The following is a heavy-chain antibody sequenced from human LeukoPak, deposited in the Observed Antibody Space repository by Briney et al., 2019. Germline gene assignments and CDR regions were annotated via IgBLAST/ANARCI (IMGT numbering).Heavy chain of an antibody. CDR2: INPSGGST. CDR1: GYTFTGYY. Sequence: GASVKVSCKASGYTFTGYYMHWVRQAPGQGPEWMGIINPSGGSTNYAQKFQERVTITRDMSTSTAYMELSSLRSEDTAVYYCAGSCGDCYQSYDAFDIWGQGTMVTVSS. V-gene: IGHV1-46*01. CDR3: AGSCGDCYQSYDAFDI. J-gene: IGHJ3*02. D-gene: IGHD2-21*02.